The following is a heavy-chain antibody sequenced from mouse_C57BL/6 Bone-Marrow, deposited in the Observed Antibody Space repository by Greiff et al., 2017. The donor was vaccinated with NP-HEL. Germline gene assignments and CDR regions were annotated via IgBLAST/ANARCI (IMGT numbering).Heavy chain of an antibody. CDR2: IDPSDSYT. D-gene: IGHD1-1*01. J-gene: IGHJ2*01. V-gene: IGHV1-69*01. Sequence: VQLQQPGAELVMPGASVKLSCKASGYTFTSYWMHWVKQRPGQGLEWIGEIDPSDSYTNYNQKFTGKSTLTVDKSSSTAYMQLSSLTSEDSAVYYCARWDTTVHFDYWGQGTTLTVSS. CDR3: ARWDTTVHFDY. CDR1: GYTFTSYW.